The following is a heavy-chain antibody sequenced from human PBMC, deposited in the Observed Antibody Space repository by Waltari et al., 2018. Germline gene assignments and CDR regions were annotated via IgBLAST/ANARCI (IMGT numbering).Heavy chain of an antibody. J-gene: IGHJ6*03. CDR1: GFTFSSYA. CDR2: NYSGGSK. D-gene: IGHD5-12*01. Sequence: EVQLLESGGGLVQPGGSLRLSCAASGFTFSSYAMSWVRQGPGKGLEWVSVNYSGGSKYYADSVKGRFTISRDNSQNTLYLQMNSLGAEDTAVYYCAKEGGGYDSIMDVWGKGTTVTVSS. V-gene: IGHV3-23*03. CDR3: AKEGGGYDSIMDV.